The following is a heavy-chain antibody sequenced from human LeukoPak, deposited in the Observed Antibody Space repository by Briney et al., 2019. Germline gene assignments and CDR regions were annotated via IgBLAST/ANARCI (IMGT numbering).Heavy chain of an antibody. CDR2: TYYRSKWYN. D-gene: IGHD1-20*01. CDR3: ARGPTITGTNYYYYGMDV. V-gene: IGHV6-1*01. CDR1: GDSVSSNSAA. J-gene: IGHJ6*02. Sequence: SQTLSLTCAISGDSVSSNSAAWNWIRQSPSRGLEWLGRTYYRSKWYNDYAVSVKSRITINPGTSKNQFSLQLNSVTPEDTAVYYCARGPTITGTNYYYYGMDVWGQGTTVTVSS.